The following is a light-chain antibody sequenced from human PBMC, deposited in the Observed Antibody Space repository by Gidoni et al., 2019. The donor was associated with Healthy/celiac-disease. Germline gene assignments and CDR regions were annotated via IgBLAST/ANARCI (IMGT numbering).Light chain of an antibody. J-gene: IGLJ2*01. CDR1: SSDVGGYNY. V-gene: IGLV2-14*01. CDR2: DVS. CDR3: SSYTSSSTLV. Sequence: QSALTQPASVSGSPGQSITISCPGTSSDVGGYNYVSWYQPHPGKAPKLMIYDVSNRPSGVSNRFSGSKSGNTASLTISGRHAEDEADYYCSSYTSSSTLVFGGGTKLTVL.